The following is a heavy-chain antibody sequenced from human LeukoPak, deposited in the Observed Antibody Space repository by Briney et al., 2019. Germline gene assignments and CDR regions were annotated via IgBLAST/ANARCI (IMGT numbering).Heavy chain of an antibody. J-gene: IGHJ4*02. CDR2: ISYSGNT. V-gene: IGHV4-59*01. D-gene: IGHD6-19*01. CDR3: ARGSRPSDSSGSYGFDY. Sequence: SETLSLTCTVSDGSMNNYYWGWVRQPPGEGLEWVGHISYSGNTNYNPSLRSRVTVSVDTSKNQLSLKRNAVPATDTPGCYCARGSRPSDSSGSYGFDYWGQGILVTVSS. CDR1: DGSMNNYY.